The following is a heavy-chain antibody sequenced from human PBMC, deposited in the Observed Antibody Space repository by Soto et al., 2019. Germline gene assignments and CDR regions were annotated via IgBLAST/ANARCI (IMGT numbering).Heavy chain of an antibody. D-gene: IGHD4-17*01. V-gene: IGHV1-69*01. CDR3: AVTVTTHYGMDV. J-gene: IGHJ6*02. CDR1: GGTFSSYA. CDR2: IIPIFGTA. Sequence: QVQLVQSGAEVKKPGSSVKVSCKASGGTFSSYAISWVRQAPGQGLEWMGGIIPIFGTANYAQKFQGRVXXXXXXXXSTAXMELSSLRSEDTAVXYCAVTVTTHYGMDVWGQGTTVTVSS.